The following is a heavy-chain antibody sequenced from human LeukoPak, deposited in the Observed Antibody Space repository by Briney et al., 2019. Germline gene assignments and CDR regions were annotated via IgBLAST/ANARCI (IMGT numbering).Heavy chain of an antibody. D-gene: IGHD6-19*01. Sequence: ASVKVSCKASGGTFSSYAISWVRQAPGQGLEWMGGIIPIFGTANYAQKFQGRVTITADESTSTAYMELRSLRSADTAVYYCAREIAVAATGHFDYWGQGTLVTVSS. J-gene: IGHJ4*02. V-gene: IGHV1-69*13. CDR2: IIPIFGTA. CDR3: AREIAVAATGHFDY. CDR1: GGTFSSYA.